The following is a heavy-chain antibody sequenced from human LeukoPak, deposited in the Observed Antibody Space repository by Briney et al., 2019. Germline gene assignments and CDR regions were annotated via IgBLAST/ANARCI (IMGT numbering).Heavy chain of an antibody. CDR2: IYHSGST. CDR3: ATAAKGGMVGATYYFEY. D-gene: IGHD1-26*01. Sequence: SETLSLTCTVSGYSISSGYYWGWIRQPPGKGLEWIGSIYHSGSTYYNPSLKGRVTISVDTSKNQCSLKLSSVTAADTAVYYCATAAKGGMVGATYYFEYWGQGTLVTVSS. V-gene: IGHV4-38-2*02. CDR1: GYSISSGYY. J-gene: IGHJ4*02.